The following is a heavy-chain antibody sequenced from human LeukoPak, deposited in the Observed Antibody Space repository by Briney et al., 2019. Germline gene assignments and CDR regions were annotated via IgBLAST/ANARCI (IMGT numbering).Heavy chain of an antibody. Sequence: ASVKVSCKASGYNFMSYGVHWVRQAPGQGLEWMGWINTNTGNPTYAQGFTGRVVFSLDISVSTAYLQISSLKAEDTAVYYCAKETVAEFEFDYWGQGTLVTVSS. V-gene: IGHV7-4-1*02. CDR3: AKETVAEFEFDY. CDR2: INTNTGNP. J-gene: IGHJ4*02. CDR1: GYNFMSYG. D-gene: IGHD6-19*01.